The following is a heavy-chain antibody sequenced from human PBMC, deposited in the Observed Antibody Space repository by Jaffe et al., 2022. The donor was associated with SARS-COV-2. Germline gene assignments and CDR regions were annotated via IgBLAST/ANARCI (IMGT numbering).Heavy chain of an antibody. CDR1: GYTFSSYG. Sequence: QVQLVQSGDEVKKPGASVKVSCKASGYTFSSYGISWVRQAPGQGLEWMGWISAHNGNTNSAPKLQGRVTMTTDTSTSTAYMELRSLRSDDTAMYYCARDEREYCRGSSCPYFDYWGQGTLVTVSS. V-gene: IGHV1-18*01. J-gene: IGHJ4*02. CDR3: ARDEREYCRGSSCPYFDY. CDR2: ISAHNGNT. D-gene: IGHD2-15*01.